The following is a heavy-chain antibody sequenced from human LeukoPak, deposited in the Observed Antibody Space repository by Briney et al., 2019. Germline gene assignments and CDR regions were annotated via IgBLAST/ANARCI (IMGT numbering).Heavy chain of an antibody. CDR3: ARGDYYYYYMDV. V-gene: IGHV4-59*11. Sequence: PSETLSLTCTVSGGSISSHYGSWIRQPPGKGLEWIGYIYYSGSTNYNPSLKSRVTISVDTSKNQFSLKLSSVTAADTAVYYCARGDYYYYYMDVWGKGTTVTVSS. CDR2: IYYSGST. CDR1: GGSISSHY. J-gene: IGHJ6*03.